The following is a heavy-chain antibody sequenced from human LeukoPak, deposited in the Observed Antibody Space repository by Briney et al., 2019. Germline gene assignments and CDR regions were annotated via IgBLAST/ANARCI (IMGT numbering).Heavy chain of an antibody. CDR3: AKKGYYDGSGYYMYYFDH. CDR2: ISGSGGTA. V-gene: IGHV3-23*01. D-gene: IGHD3-22*01. CDR1: GFTFSIHA. J-gene: IGHJ4*02. Sequence: SGGSLRLSCAASGFTFSIHAMSWVRQAPGKGLEWVSAISGSGGTAYYADSVKGRFTISRDNSKNTLYLQMNSLRAEDTAVYYCAKKGYYDGSGYYMYYFDHWGQGTLVTVSS.